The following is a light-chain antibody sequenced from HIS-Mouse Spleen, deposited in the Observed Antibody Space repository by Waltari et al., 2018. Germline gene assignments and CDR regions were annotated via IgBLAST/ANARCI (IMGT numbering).Light chain of an antibody. J-gene: IGLJ2*01. V-gene: IGLV3-21*03. CDR3: QVWDSSSDHVV. Sequence: SYLLTQPPSVSVASGKTARTTCGGNNIGSKSVHWYQQKPGQAPVLVGYDDSDRPSGIPERFSGSNSGNTATLTISRVEAGDEADYYCQVWDSSSDHVVFGGGTKLTVL. CDR1: NIGSKS. CDR2: DDS.